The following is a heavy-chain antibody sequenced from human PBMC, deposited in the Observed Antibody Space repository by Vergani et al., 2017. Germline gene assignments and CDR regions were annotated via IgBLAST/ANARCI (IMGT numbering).Heavy chain of an antibody. Sequence: QVQLQESGPGLVKPSETLSLTCTVSGGSISSYYWSWIRQPPGKGLEWIGYIYYSGSTNYNPSLKSRVTISVDTAKNQFSLKLSSVTAADTAVYYCARGKVWFGELSPXFDYWGQGTLVTVSS. J-gene: IGHJ4*02. CDR1: GGSISSYY. D-gene: IGHD3-10*01. V-gene: IGHV4-59*01. CDR3: ARGKVWFGELSPXFDY. CDR2: IYYSGST.